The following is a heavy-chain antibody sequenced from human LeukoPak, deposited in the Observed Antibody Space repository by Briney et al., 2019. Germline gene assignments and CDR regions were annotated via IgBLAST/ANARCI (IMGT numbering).Heavy chain of an antibody. V-gene: IGHV3-33*01. CDR2: IWYDGSNK. D-gene: IGHD2-2*01. CDR1: GFTFSSYG. Sequence: GGSLRLSCAASGFTFSSYGMHWVRQAPGKGLEWVAVIWYDGSNKYYADSVKGRFTISRDNSKNTLYLQMNSLRAEDTAVYYCARVRIVVVPAAMEGFDYWGQGTLVTVSS. J-gene: IGHJ4*02. CDR3: ARVRIVVVPAAMEGFDY.